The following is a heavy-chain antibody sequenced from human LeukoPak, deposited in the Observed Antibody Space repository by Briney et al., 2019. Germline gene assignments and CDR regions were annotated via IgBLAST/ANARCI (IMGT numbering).Heavy chain of an antibody. J-gene: IGHJ3*02. V-gene: IGHV4-4*02. CDR3: ATPNDAFNI. CDR2: IHHRGGT. CDR1: GGSISNENW. Sequence: SETLSLTCAVSGGSISNENWWRWVRRPPGKGLEWIGEIHHRGGTNYNPSLRSRVTISIDTSKNQFSLKLTSVTAADTAVYYCATPNDAFNIWGQGTMVTVSS.